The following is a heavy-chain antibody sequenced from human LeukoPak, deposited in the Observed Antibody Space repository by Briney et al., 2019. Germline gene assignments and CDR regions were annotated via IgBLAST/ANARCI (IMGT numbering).Heavy chain of an antibody. Sequence: PGRSLRLSCAASGFTFSSYGMHWVRQAPGKGLEWVAVISYDGSNKYYADSVKGRFTISRDNSKNTLYPQMNSLRAEDTAVYYCAKLAVTTCMDVWGQGTTVTVSS. CDR2: ISYDGSNK. D-gene: IGHD4-17*01. V-gene: IGHV3-30*18. CDR3: AKLAVTTCMDV. CDR1: GFTFSSYG. J-gene: IGHJ6*02.